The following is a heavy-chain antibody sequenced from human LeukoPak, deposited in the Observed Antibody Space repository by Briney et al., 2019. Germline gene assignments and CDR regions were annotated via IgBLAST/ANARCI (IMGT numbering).Heavy chain of an antibody. Sequence: SGGSLRLSCAASGFTFISYWMHWVRQAPGKGLERVSAISTGGTTYYSDSVKGRFAISRDNSENTVFLQMKSLRADDTATYYCARDPGVIPVHYMDVWGRGTTVTVSS. CDR2: ISTGGTT. J-gene: IGHJ6*03. CDR3: ARDPGVIPVHYMDV. D-gene: IGHD2/OR15-2a*01. V-gene: IGHV3-23*01. CDR1: GFTFISYW.